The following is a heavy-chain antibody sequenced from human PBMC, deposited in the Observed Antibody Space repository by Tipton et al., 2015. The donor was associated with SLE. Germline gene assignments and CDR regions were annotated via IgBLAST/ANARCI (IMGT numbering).Heavy chain of an antibody. CDR3: ARGSDGEYVRYFDV. CDR2: INHCGST. D-gene: IGHD4-17*01. Sequence: GLVKPSETLSLTCTVYGGSFSGYYWTWIRQPPAKGLEWIGEINHCGSTNYNPSLKSRVTMSIDASQNRVSLRLKSVSAADTAVYYCARGSDGEYVRYFDVWGPGTLVTVSS. J-gene: IGHJ2*01. V-gene: IGHV4-34*01. CDR1: GGSFSGYY.